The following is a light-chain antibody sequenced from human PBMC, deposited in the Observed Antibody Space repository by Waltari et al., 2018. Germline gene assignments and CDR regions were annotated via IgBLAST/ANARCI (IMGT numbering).Light chain of an antibody. CDR3: SSYAGNNVV. CDR2: EVS. J-gene: IGLJ2*01. V-gene: IGLV2-8*01. CDR1: SSDVGCYKY. Sequence: QSALTQPPSASGSPGQSVSISCTGTSSDVGCYKYVSWYQQHPGQAPKLLIYEVSKRPSGVPDRFSGSKSGNTASLTVSGLQVEDEAGYYCSSYAGNNVVFGGGTKLTVL.